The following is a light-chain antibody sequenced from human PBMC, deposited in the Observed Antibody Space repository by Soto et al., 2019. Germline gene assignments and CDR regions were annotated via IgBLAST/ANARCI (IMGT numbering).Light chain of an antibody. V-gene: IGKV3-11*01. J-gene: IGKJ5*01. Sequence: ETVLTQSPATLSLSPGESATLSCRASQSVSTYLAWYQQKPGQAPRLLIYDASNRVTGIPARFRGSGSGTDFTLTISSLEPEDFAVYYCQQYHNWPITFGQGTRLEIK. CDR1: QSVSTY. CDR3: QQYHNWPIT. CDR2: DAS.